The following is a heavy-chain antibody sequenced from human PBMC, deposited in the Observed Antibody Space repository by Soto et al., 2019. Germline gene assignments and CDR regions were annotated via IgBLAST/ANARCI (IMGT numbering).Heavy chain of an antibody. J-gene: IGHJ6*02. V-gene: IGHV4-59*08. D-gene: IGHD2-15*01. CDR2: THYSGST. Sequence: SETLSLTCTVSGGSISSYYWSWIRQPPGKGLEWIGYTHYSGSTNYNPSLKSRVTISVDTSKNQFSLKLSSVTAADTAVYYCARHKDCSGGSCNAVGYYYGLDVWGQGTKVTVSS. CDR1: GGSISSYY. CDR3: ARHKDCSGGSCNAVGYYYGLDV.